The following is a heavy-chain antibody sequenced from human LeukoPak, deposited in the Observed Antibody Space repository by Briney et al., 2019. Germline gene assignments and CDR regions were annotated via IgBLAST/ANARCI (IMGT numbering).Heavy chain of an antibody. Sequence: SETLSLTCTVSGGSISSYYWSWIRQPPGKGLEYIGYIYYSGSTNYNPSLKSRVTISVDTSKNQFSLKLSSVTAADTAVYYCARHARRFSAAAGLAFDYWGQGTLVTVSS. J-gene: IGHJ4*02. V-gene: IGHV4-59*08. CDR1: GGSISSYY. CDR3: ARHARRFSAAAGLAFDY. CDR2: IYYSGST. D-gene: IGHD6-13*01.